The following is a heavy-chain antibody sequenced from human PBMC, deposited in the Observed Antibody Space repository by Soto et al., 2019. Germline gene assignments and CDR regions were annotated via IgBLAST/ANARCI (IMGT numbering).Heavy chain of an antibody. CDR3: ARDSIAARLFYMDV. D-gene: IGHD6-6*01. J-gene: IGHJ6*03. Sequence: SGPTLVNPTQTLTLTCTFSGFSLSTSGMCVSWIRQPPGKALEWLARIDRDDDKYYSTSLKTRLTISKDTSKNQVVLTMTNMDPVDTATYYCARDSIAARLFYMDVWGKGTTVTVSS. CDR2: IDRDDDK. CDR1: GFSLSTSGMC. V-gene: IGHV2-70*11.